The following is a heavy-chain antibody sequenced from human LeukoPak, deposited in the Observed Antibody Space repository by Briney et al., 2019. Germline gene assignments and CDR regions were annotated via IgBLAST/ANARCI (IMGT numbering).Heavy chain of an antibody. J-gene: IGHJ6*04. CDR2: IYYSGST. D-gene: IGHD6-19*01. V-gene: IGHV4-59*08. CDR3: VRHYSTGWFMDV. Sequence: SETLSLTCTVSGGSISSYYWSWIRQPPGKGLEWIGYIYYSGSTNYNPSLKSRVTISVDTSKNQFSLKLSSVTAADTAVYYCVRHYSTGWFMDVWGKGTTVTTPS. CDR1: GGSISSYY.